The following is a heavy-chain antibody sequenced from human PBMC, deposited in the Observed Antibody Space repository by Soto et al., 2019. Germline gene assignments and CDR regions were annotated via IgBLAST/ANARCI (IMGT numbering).Heavy chain of an antibody. CDR2: IYYSGST. CDR1: GGSISSGGYS. D-gene: IGHD2-21*01. J-gene: IGHJ5*02. V-gene: IGHV4-61*08. Sequence: SETLSLTCAFSGGSISSGGYSWSWIRQPPGKGLEWIGYIYYSGSTNYNPSLKSRVTISVDTSKNQFSLRLRSVTAADTAVYYCATLPPRIVVTLLPIPTWGQGIQVTVSS. CDR3: ATLPPRIVVTLLPIPT.